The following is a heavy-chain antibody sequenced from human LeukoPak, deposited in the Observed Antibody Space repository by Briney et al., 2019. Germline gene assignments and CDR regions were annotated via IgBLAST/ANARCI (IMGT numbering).Heavy chain of an antibody. CDR2: INSDGSST. J-gene: IGHJ4*02. D-gene: IGHD6-19*01. CDR3: ARGSGWFYFDY. Sequence: GSLRLSCAASGFTFSGYWMHWVRQAPGKGLVWVSRINSDGSSTSYADSVKGRFTISRDNAKNTLYLQMNSLRAEDTAVYYCARGSGWFYFDYWGQGTLVTVSS. V-gene: IGHV3-74*01. CDR1: GFTFSGYW.